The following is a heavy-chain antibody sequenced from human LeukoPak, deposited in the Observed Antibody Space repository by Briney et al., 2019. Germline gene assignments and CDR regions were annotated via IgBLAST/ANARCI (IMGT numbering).Heavy chain of an antibody. D-gene: IGHD5-12*01. J-gene: IGHJ4*02. CDR1: GGSFSGYY. Sequence: PSDTLSLTCAVYGGSFSGYYWGWIRQPPGKGLEWIGEINHSGSTNYNPSLKSRVTISVDTSKNQFSLKLSSVTAADTAVYYCARHRIRYIVATAVDYWGQGTLVTVST. CDR2: INHSGST. V-gene: IGHV4-34*01. CDR3: ARHRIRYIVATAVDY.